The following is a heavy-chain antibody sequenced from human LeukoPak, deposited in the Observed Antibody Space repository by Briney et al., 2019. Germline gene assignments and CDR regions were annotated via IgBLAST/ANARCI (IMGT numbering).Heavy chain of an antibody. CDR1: GFTFDDYA. CDR2: ISWNSGSI. D-gene: IGHD3-3*01. V-gene: IGHV3-9*01. Sequence: GRSLRLSCAASGFTFDDYAMHWVRQAPGKGLEWVSGISWNSGSIGYADSVKGRFTISRDNAKNSLYLQMNSLRAEETALYYCAKDETIFGQYYYGMDVWGQGTTVTVSS. J-gene: IGHJ6*02. CDR3: AKDETIFGQYYYGMDV.